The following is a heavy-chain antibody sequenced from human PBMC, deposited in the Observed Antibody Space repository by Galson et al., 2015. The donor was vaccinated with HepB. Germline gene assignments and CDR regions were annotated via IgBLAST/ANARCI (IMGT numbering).Heavy chain of an antibody. V-gene: IGHV1-8*01. D-gene: IGHD2-2*01. CDR2: MNPNSGNT. CDR1: GYTFTSYD. J-gene: IGHJ6*03. CDR3: ARAGDIVVVPAADYYYYMDV. Sequence: SVKVSCKASGYTFTSYDINWVRQATGQGLEWMGWMNPNSGNTGYAQKFQGRVTMTRDTSTSTAYMELRSLRSDDTAVYYCARAGDIVVVPAADYYYYMDVWGKGTTVTVSS.